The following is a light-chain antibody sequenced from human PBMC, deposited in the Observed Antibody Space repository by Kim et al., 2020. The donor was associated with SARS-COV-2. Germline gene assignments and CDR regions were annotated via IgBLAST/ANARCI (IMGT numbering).Light chain of an antibody. CDR2: QDT. CDR1: KLGDNY. V-gene: IGLV3-1*01. CDR3: QAWDSGPNWV. J-gene: IGLJ3*02. Sequence: SYELTQPPSVSVSPGQTASITCSGDKLGDNYACWYQQKPGQSPVLVIYQDTKRPSGIPERFSGSNSGNTATLTISGTQAMDEADYYCQAWDSGPNWVFGGGTPMTVL.